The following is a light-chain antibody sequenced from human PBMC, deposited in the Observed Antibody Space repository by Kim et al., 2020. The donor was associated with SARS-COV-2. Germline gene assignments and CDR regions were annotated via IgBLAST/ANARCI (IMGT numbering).Light chain of an antibody. CDR2: GAS. V-gene: IGKV3-15*01. J-gene: IGKJ1*01. CDR1: QRIRSD. CDR3: QQYNHWRT. Sequence: SLPPGETAPPSCRAGQRIRSDLAWYQQKPGQVPRLLIYGASTRATDVPARFSGSVSGTEFTLTISSLQSEDFAVYYCQQYNHWRTFGQGTKVDIK.